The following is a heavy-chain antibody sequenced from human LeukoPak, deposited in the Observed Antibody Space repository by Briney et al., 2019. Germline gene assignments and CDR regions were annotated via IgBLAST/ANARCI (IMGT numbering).Heavy chain of an antibody. CDR2: IWYDGSNK. CDR1: GFTFSSYG. CDR3: AKGVHYYDSSGSTFDI. D-gene: IGHD3-22*01. J-gene: IGHJ3*02. Sequence: GGSLRLSCAASGFTFSSYGMHGVRQAPGKGLEGVAVIWYDGSNKYYADSVKGRFTISRDNSKNTLYLQMNSLRAEDTAVYYCAKGVHYYDSSGSTFDIWGQGTMVTVSS. V-gene: IGHV3-33*06.